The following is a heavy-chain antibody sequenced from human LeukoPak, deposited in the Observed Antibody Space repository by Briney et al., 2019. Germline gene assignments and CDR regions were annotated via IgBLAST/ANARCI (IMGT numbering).Heavy chain of an antibody. CDR1: GGTFSSYT. CDR3: ARLNVGRGYGMDV. Sequence: SVKVSCKASGGTFSSYTISWVRQAPGQGLEWMGRIIPILGIANYAQKFQGRVTITADKSTSTAYMELSSLRSEDTAVYYCARLNVGRGYGMDVWGQGTTVTVSS. CDR2: IIPILGIA. J-gene: IGHJ6*02. V-gene: IGHV1-69*02. D-gene: IGHD3-10*01.